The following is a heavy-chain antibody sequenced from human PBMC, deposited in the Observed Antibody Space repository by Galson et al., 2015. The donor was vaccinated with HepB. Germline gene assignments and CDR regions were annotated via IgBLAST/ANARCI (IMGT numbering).Heavy chain of an antibody. CDR3: AGDGWSGNYFDGAFDM. V-gene: IGHV1-69*04. Sequence: SCKASGGTFSSYSISWVRQAPGQGLEWMGRIIPILGRANYAQKFQVRVTITADKSTNTSYMEVSSLRSEDTAVYYCAGDGWSGNYFDGAFDMWGQGTMVTVSS. D-gene: IGHD1-26*01. J-gene: IGHJ3*02. CDR2: IIPILGRA. CDR1: GGTFSSYS.